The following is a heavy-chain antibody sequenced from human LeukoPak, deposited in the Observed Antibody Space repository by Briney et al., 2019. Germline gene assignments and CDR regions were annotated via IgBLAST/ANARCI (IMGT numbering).Heavy chain of an antibody. J-gene: IGHJ4*02. D-gene: IGHD3-22*01. Sequence: SETLSLTCTVSSYSISSGYYWGWIRQPPGTGLEWIGNIYHSGSTFYKPSLKSRVTISIDTSKNQFSLKLNSVTAADTAIYYCARSGNVGSAYSPPDYWGQGTLVTVSS. CDR2: IYHSGST. V-gene: IGHV4-38-2*02. CDR3: ARSGNVGSAYSPPDY. CDR1: SYSISSGYY.